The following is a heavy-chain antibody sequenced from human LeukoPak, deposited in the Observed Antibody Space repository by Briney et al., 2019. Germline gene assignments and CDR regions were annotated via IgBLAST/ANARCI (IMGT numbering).Heavy chain of an antibody. CDR2: ISGSGGST. CDR3: AKDKRTQQLASFDY. CDR1: GFTFSSYA. V-gene: IGHV3-23*01. Sequence: GGSLRLSCAASGFTFSSYAMSWVRQAPGKGLEWVAAISGSGGSTYYADSVKGRFTISRDNSKNTLYMQMNSLRAEDTAVYYCAKDKRTQQLASFDYWGQGTLVTVSS. J-gene: IGHJ4*02. D-gene: IGHD6-13*01.